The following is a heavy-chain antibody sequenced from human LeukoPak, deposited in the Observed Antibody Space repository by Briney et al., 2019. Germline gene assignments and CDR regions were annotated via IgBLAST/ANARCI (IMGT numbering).Heavy chain of an antibody. V-gene: IGHV3-23*01. CDR2: ISGSGDNM. CDR1: KFTFNNYA. D-gene: IGHD1-26*01. J-gene: IGHJ6*03. CDR3: ARDGYSGSYYRLYYFFMDV. Sequence: PGGSLRLSCLASKFTFNNYAMTWVRQAAGKGLEWGSSISGSGDNMDYADSVKGRFTISRDNSENTLYLQMNSLRGEDTAVYYCARDGYSGSYYRLYYFFMDVWGKGTTVTVSS.